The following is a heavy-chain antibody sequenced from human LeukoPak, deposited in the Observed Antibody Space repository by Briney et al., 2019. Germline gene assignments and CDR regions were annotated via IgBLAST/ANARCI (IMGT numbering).Heavy chain of an antibody. D-gene: IGHD1-1*01. CDR2: IIPIFGTA. Sequence: SVKVSCKAFGGTFSSYAISWVRQAPGQGLEWMGGIIPIFGTANYAQKFQGRVTITADESTSTAYMELSSLRSEDTAVYYCARDLGSHTTGTTSGFDPWGQGTLVTVSS. CDR1: GGTFSSYA. J-gene: IGHJ5*02. V-gene: IGHV1-69*13. CDR3: ARDLGSHTTGTTSGFDP.